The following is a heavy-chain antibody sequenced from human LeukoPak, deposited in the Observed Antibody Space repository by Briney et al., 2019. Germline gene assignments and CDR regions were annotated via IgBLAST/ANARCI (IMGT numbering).Heavy chain of an antibody. CDR3: ARDCRLRFLEWLSQYGMDV. CDR2: INPSGGST. J-gene: IGHJ6*02. CDR1: GYTFTSYG. D-gene: IGHD3-3*01. Sequence: ASVKVSCKASGYTFTSYGISWVRQAPGQGLEWMGIINPSGGSTSYAQKFQGRVTMTRDTSTSTVYMELSSLRSEDTAVYYCARDCRLRFLEWLSQYGMDVWGQGTTVTVSS. V-gene: IGHV1-46*01.